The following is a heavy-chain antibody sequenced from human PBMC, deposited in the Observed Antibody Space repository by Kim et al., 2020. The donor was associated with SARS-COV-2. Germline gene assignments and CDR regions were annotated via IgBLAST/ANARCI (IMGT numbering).Heavy chain of an antibody. J-gene: IGHJ4*02. V-gene: IGHV1-69*13. Sequence: SVKVSCKASGGTFSSYAISWVRQAPGQGLEWMGGIIPIFGTANYAQKFQGRVTITADESTSTAYMELSSLRSEDTAVYYCARDLDYYGSGSAQDWGQGTLVTVSS. CDR1: GGTFSSYA. CDR3: ARDLDYYGSGSAQD. D-gene: IGHD3-10*01. CDR2: IIPIFGTA.